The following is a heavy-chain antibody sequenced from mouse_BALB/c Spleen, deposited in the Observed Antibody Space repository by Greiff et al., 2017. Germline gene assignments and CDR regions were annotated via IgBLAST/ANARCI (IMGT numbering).Heavy chain of an antibody. CDR1: GFTFSSFG. CDR2: ISSGSSTI. D-gene: IGHD4-1*01. V-gene: IGHV5-17*02. CDR3: ARKANWDCFDY. Sequence: VQLKESGGGLVQPGGSRKLSCAASGFTFSSFGMHWVRQAPEKGLEWVAYISSGSSTIYYADTVKGRFTISRDNPKNTLFLQMTSLRSEDTAMYYCARKANWDCFDYWGQGTTLTVSS. J-gene: IGHJ2*01.